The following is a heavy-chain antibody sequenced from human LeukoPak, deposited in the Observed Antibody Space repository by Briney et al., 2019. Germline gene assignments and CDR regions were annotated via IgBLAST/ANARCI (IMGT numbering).Heavy chain of an antibody. Sequence: PSETLSLTYTVSGGSIGTYSWNWIRQPPGKGLEWIGYIYYSGTTNYNPSLKSRVTTSVDTSKNQFSLKLSSVTAADTAVYYCARGVYIAAAQYGYWGQGTLVTVS. J-gene: IGHJ4*02. CDR3: ARGVYIAAAQYGY. V-gene: IGHV4-59*01. CDR1: GGSIGTYS. CDR2: IYYSGTT. D-gene: IGHD6-13*01.